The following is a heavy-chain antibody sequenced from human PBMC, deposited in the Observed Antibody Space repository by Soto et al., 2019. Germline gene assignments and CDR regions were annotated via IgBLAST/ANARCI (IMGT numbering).Heavy chain of an antibody. Sequence: QLQLQESGPGLVKPSETLSLTCNVSGGSIGTRNYYWAWIRQPPGKGLEWIGSLYYSGSTYYNPSLKSRVTISVDTSKIQCALKVTSVTAADTAVYYCARHYSSGWDYFDYWGQGTLVTVSS. CDR2: LYYSGST. V-gene: IGHV4-39*01. CDR1: GGSIGTRNYY. D-gene: IGHD6-19*01. CDR3: ARHYSSGWDYFDY. J-gene: IGHJ4*02.